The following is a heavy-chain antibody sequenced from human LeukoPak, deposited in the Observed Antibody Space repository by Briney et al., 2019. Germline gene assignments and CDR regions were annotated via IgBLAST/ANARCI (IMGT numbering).Heavy chain of an antibody. D-gene: IGHD3-3*01. Sequence: GRSLRLSCAASGFTFDDYAMHWVRQAPGKGLEWVSGISWNSGSIGYADSVKGRFTISRDNAKNSLYLQMNSLRAEDTALSYCAKDSPLYDFWSGYYDYWGQGTLVTVSS. J-gene: IGHJ4*02. CDR1: GFTFDDYA. CDR3: AKDSPLYDFWSGYYDY. V-gene: IGHV3-9*01. CDR2: ISWNSGSI.